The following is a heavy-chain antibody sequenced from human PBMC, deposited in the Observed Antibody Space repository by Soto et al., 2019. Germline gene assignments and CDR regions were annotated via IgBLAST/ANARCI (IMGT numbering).Heavy chain of an antibody. CDR2: ISAYNGNT. D-gene: IGHD3-9*01. CDR3: ARDRGDILTGLYYGMDV. J-gene: IGHJ6*02. Sequence: QVQVVQSGAEVKKPGASVKVSCKASGYTFTNYGISWVRQAPGQGLEWMGWISAYNGNTKYAQKLQGRVTMTTDTATSTAYMELRSLRSDDTAVYYCARDRGDILTGLYYGMDVWGQGTTVTVSS. V-gene: IGHV1-18*01. CDR1: GYTFTNYG.